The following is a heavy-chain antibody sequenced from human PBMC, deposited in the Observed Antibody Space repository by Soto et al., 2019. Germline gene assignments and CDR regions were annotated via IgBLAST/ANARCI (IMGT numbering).Heavy chain of an antibody. CDR1: GFTFSSAW. CDR3: AADIPGGGYPMDY. J-gene: IGHJ4*02. Sequence: GGSLRLSCAASGFTFSSAWMTWVRQAPGKGLEWVGHIKSRADAETTNYAAPVKGRFTVSRDDSHSTLYLQMNTLNTEDTGVYYCAADIPGGGYPMDYWGQGTLVTVST. D-gene: IGHD2-8*02. CDR2: IKSRADAETT. V-gene: IGHV3-15*01.